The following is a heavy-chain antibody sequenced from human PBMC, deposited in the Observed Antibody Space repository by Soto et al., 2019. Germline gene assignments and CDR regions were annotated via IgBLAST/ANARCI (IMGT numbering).Heavy chain of an antibody. V-gene: IGHV2-5*02. J-gene: IGHJ4*02. Sequence: QITLNESGPTVVKPAETLTLTCTFSGFSLTTSGVGVGWIRQSPGKAPECLALIYWDDDKRYSASLKSRLTITKDTSKNQVVLTMASVDPADTATYYCAHRILRTVFGLVTTTAIYFDFWAREPRSSSPQ. CDR1: GFSLTTSGVG. CDR2: IYWDDDK. D-gene: IGHD3-3*01. CDR3: AHRILRTVFGLVTTTAIYFDF.